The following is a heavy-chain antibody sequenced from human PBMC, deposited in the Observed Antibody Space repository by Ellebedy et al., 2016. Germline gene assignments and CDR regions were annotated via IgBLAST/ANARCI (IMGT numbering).Heavy chain of an antibody. J-gene: IGHJ5*02. CDR1: GDSITNYY. CDR3: ARFMGLGSPYTFDP. Sequence: SETLSLTCTVSGDSITNYYWSWVRQPPGKGLEWIGHIFYTGRTGYNPSLKSRVTISLDTSKIHFSLKLTSVTAADTAVYYCARFMGLGSPYTFDPWGQGTLVTVSS. D-gene: IGHD3-10*01. V-gene: IGHV4-59*12. CDR2: IFYTGRT.